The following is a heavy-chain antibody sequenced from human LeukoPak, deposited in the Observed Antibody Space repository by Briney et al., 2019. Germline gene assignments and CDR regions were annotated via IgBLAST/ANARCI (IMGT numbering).Heavy chain of an antibody. V-gene: IGHV1-69*13. Sequence: GASVKVSCKASGGTFSSYAISWVRQAPGQGLEWMGGIIPIFGTANYAQKFQGRVTITADESTRTAYMELSGLRSEDTAVYYCARGGSSWYLDYWGQGTLVTVSS. CDR2: IIPIFGTA. CDR3: ARGGSSWYLDY. CDR1: GGTFSSYA. J-gene: IGHJ4*02. D-gene: IGHD6-13*01.